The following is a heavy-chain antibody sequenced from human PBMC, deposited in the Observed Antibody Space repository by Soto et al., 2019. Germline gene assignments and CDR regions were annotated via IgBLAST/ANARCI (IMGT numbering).Heavy chain of an antibody. D-gene: IGHD2-21*01. CDR2: IIPLLGST. CDR1: GGPFSSQA. CDR3: AMSDGPYFNYVIDV. Sequence: QVQVEQSGAEVKKPGSSLKVSCKTSGGPFSSQAFNWVRQARGHGLEWMGGIIPLLGSTTYAQKFQDRVTFTADESTSTVYMELRSPRSEDTATYFCAMSDGPYFNYVIDVWGRGTTVTVSS. V-gene: IGHV1-69*01. J-gene: IGHJ6*02.